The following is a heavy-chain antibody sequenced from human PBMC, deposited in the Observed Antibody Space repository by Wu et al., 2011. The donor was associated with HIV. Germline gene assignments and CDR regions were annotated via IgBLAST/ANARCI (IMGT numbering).Heavy chain of an antibody. V-gene: IGHV1-69-2*01. J-gene: IGHJ5*02. CDR1: GRALTDHR. Sequence: VQSGAEVKMPGSSMKISCAVSGRALTDHRIHWVQQAPERGLDWMGLINLESGEATYAEKFQGRITITADTSKGTAYLEMTNLKSEDTAVYYCATAPPQYCTTSRCVGYWFDPWGQGTLVTVSS. D-gene: IGHD2-2*01. CDR3: ATAPPQYCTTSRCVGYWFDP. CDR2: INLESGEA.